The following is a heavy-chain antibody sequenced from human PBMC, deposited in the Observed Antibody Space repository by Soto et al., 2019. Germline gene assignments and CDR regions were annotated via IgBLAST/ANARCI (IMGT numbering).Heavy chain of an antibody. CDR3: AREGYDYGDYVSYFAY. V-gene: IGHV3-33*01. J-gene: IGHJ4*02. CDR2: IWYDGSNK. CDR1: GFTFSSYG. D-gene: IGHD4-17*01. Sequence: QVQLVESGGGVVQPGRSLRLSCAASGFTFSSYGMHWVRQAPGKGLEWVAVIWYDGSNKYYADSVKGRFTISRDNSKNTLYLQMNSLRAEDTAVYYCAREGYDYGDYVSYFAYWGQGTLVTVSS.